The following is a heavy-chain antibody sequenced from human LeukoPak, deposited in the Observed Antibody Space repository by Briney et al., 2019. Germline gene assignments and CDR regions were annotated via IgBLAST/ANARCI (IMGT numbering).Heavy chain of an antibody. CDR1: GGSITSGSYY. V-gene: IGHV4-61*02. D-gene: IGHD5-24*01. Sequence: SQTLSLTCTVSGGSITSGSYYWSWIRQPAGKGLEWMGRIYTSGSTNHNPSLKSRVTISVDTSKNQFSLNLSSVTAADTAVYYCAGQHGYKFDPWGQGTLVTVSS. J-gene: IGHJ5*02. CDR3: AGQHGYKFDP. CDR2: IYTSGST.